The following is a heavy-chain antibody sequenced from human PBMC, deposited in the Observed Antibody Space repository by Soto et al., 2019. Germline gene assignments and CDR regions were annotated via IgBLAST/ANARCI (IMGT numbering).Heavy chain of an antibody. Sequence: GESLKISCKGSGYSFTSYWIGWVRQMPGKGLEWMGIIYPGDSDTRYSPSFQGQVTISADKSISTAYLQWSSLKASDTAMYYCVAYIAYDYIWGSLGNAFDIWGQGTMVTVSS. CDR3: VAYIAYDYIWGSLGNAFDI. CDR1: GYSFTSYW. J-gene: IGHJ3*02. CDR2: IYPGDSDT. D-gene: IGHD3-16*01. V-gene: IGHV5-51*01.